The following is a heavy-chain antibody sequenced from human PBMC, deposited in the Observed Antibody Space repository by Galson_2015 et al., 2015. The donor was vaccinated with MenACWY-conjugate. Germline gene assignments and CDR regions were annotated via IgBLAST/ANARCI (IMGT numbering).Heavy chain of an antibody. V-gene: IGHV3-72*01. Sequence: SLRLSCAASGFSFSDHYMDWVRQAPGKGLERVGRIRNRPNRYSTDYAASVKGRFTISRDDSKSSLYLQMNSLKIEDTAVYFCTRGHRSGSDFDYWGQGTLVTVSS. CDR1: GFSFSDHY. J-gene: IGHJ4*02. CDR2: IRNRPNRYST. CDR3: TRGHRSGSDFDY. D-gene: IGHD3-10*01.